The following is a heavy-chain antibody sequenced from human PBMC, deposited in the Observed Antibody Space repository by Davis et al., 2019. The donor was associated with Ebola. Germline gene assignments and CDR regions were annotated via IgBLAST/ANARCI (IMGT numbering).Heavy chain of an antibody. J-gene: IGHJ6*02. CDR2: IDPSDSYT. D-gene: IGHD2-2*01. CDR3: ARALPPYCSSTSCYAEPYYYYGMDV. CDR1: GYSFTSYW. V-gene: IGHV5-10-1*01. Sequence: PGGSLRLSCKGSGYSFTSYWISWVRQMPGKGLEWMGRIDPSDSYTNYSPSFQGHVTISADKSISTAYLQWSSLKASDTAMYYCARALPPYCSSTSCYAEPYYYYGMDVWGQGTTVTVSS.